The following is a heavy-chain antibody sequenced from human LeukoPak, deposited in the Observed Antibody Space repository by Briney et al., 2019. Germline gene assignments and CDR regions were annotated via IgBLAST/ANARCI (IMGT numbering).Heavy chain of an antibody. CDR3: ARGDGARPFDY. CDR1: GGSISRGGYY. CDR2: IYYSGST. J-gene: IGHJ4*02. D-gene: IGHD6-6*01. V-gene: IGHV4-31*03. Sequence: PSETLSLTCTVSGGSISRGGYYWSWIRQHPGKGLEWIGYIYYSGSTYYNPSLKSRVTISVDTSKNQFSLKLSSVTAADTAVYYCARGDGARPFDYWGQGTLVTVSS.